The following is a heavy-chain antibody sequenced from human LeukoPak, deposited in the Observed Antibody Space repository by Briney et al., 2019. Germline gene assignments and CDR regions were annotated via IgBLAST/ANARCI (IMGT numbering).Heavy chain of an antibody. V-gene: IGHV4-61*05. Sequence: PSETLSLTCTVSGGSISSSSYYWGWIRQPPGKGLEWIGYIYYSGSTNYNPSLKSRVTISVDTSKNQFSLKLSSVTAADTAVYYCARAPAYYYDSSGYYDYWGQGTLVTVSS. CDR3: ARAPAYYYDSSGYYDY. J-gene: IGHJ4*02. CDR1: GGSISSSSYY. CDR2: IYYSGST. D-gene: IGHD3-22*01.